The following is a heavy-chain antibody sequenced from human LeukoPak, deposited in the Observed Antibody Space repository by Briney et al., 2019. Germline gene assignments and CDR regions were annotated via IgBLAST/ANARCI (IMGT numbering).Heavy chain of an antibody. CDR3: AKAGGSGYYNDAFDI. D-gene: IGHD3-22*01. V-gene: IGHV3-9*03. CDR1: GFTFDDDA. J-gene: IGHJ3*02. CDR2: ITWNSDRK. Sequence: SGGSLRLSCAASGFTFDDDAMHWVRHAPGKGLEWVSGITWNSDRKGYADSVKGRFTISRDNAKNSLYLQMSSLRAEDMALYYCAKAGGSGYYNDAFDIWGQGTMVTVSS.